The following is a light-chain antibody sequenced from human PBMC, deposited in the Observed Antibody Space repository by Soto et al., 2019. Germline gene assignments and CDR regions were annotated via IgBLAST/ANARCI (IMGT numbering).Light chain of an antibody. V-gene: IGLV2-23*01. CDR3: CSHSCFTAPYV. J-gene: IGLJ1*01. CDR1: TDDIRSYQF. Sequence: QSVLTQPASVSGSPGQSITISCTGTTDDIRSYQFVSWYQQHPGKAPKLIIYDDSKRSSGVSSRFSGSKSGNTASLTVSGLRAEDEADYVCCSHSCFTAPYVFGSGTKVTVL. CDR2: DDS.